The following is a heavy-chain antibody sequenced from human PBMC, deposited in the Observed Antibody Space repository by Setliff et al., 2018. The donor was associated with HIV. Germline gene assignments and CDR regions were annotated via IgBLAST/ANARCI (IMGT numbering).Heavy chain of an antibody. CDR2: IIPVYHTT. CDR1: GGAFTSYA. J-gene: IGHJ5*02. CDR3: APDFGDNWFDP. D-gene: IGHD4-17*01. V-gene: IGHV1-69*06. Sequence: SVKVSCKASGGAFTSYAFSWVRQAPGQGLEWMGRIIPVYHTTDYAPQFQGRVTITADKSTSTVYMDLSNLRSDDTATYYCAPDFGDNWFDPWGQGTLVTVSS.